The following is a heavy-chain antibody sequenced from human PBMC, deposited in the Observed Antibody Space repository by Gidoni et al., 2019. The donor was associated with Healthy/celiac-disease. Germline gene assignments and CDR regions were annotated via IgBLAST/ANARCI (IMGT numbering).Heavy chain of an antibody. Sequence: QVQLVESGGGVVQPGRSLRLSCPASGFTFSSYGMPWVRQAPGKGLEWVAVIWYDGSNKYYADSVKGRFTISRDNSKNTLYLQMNSLRAEDTAVYYCARAGGEEQLVLGEFDPWGQGTLVTVSS. CDR2: IWYDGSNK. CDR3: ARAGGEEQLVLGEFDP. J-gene: IGHJ5*02. D-gene: IGHD6-13*01. CDR1: GFTFSSYG. V-gene: IGHV3-33*01.